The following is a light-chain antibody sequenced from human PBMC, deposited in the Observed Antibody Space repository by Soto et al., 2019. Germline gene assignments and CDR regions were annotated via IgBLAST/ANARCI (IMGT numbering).Light chain of an antibody. J-gene: IGKJ1*01. V-gene: IGKV3D-20*02. CDR3: HQHNNWWT. CDR1: QGLNSAY. CDR2: GAS. Sequence: EIVLTQSPGTLSLSPGERAALSCRASQGLNSAYLAWYQQKPGQAPRLLIYGASSRDSGIPDRFSGSGSGTDFTLTITSLQSEDFGVYYCHQHNNWWTFGQGTKVDI.